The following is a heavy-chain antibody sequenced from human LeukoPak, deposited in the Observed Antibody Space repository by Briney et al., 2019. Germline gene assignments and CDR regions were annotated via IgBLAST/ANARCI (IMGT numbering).Heavy chain of an antibody. Sequence: KPSETLSLTCTVSGGSISSYYWSWIRQPPGKGLEWIGYIYYSGSTNYNPSLKSRVTISVDTSKNQFSLKLSSVTAADTAVYYCARGPTVTTWFDYWGQGTLVTVSS. CDR1: GGSISSYY. V-gene: IGHV4-59*12. J-gene: IGHJ4*02. D-gene: IGHD4-17*01. CDR2: IYYSGST. CDR3: ARGPTVTTWFDY.